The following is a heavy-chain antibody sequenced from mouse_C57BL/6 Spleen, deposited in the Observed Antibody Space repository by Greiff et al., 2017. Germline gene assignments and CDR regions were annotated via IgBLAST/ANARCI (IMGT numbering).Heavy chain of an antibody. D-gene: IGHD4-1*01. Sequence: QVQLQQPGAELVRPGSSVKLSCKASGYTFTSYWMDWVKQRPGQGLEWIGNIYPSDSETHYNQKFKDKATLTVDKSSSTAYMQLSSLTSEDSAVYYCAITGSYYAMDYWGQGTSVTVSS. V-gene: IGHV1-61*01. J-gene: IGHJ4*01. CDR3: AITGSYYAMDY. CDR2: IYPSDSET. CDR1: GYTFTSYW.